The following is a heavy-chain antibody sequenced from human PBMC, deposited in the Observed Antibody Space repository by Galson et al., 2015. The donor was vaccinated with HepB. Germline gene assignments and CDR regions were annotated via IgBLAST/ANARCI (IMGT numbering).Heavy chain of an antibody. Sequence: SLRLSCAASGFTFSSYAMHWVRQAPGKGLEYVSAISSNGGSTYYADSVKGRFTISRDNSKNTLYLQMSSLRAEDTAVYYCVKGDRSGYLVDYWGQGTLVTVSS. J-gene: IGHJ4*02. V-gene: IGHV3-64D*09. CDR2: ISSNGGST. CDR3: VKGDRSGYLVDY. D-gene: IGHD3-3*01. CDR1: GFTFSSYA.